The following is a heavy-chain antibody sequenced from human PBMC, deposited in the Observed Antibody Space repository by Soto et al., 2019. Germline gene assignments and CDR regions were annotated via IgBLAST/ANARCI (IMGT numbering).Heavy chain of an antibody. J-gene: IGHJ4*02. CDR2: IYYSGST. V-gene: IGHV4-31*03. D-gene: IGHD3-10*01. CDR1: GGSISSGGYY. CDR3: AGGSGSYIRDY. Sequence: SETLSLTCTVSGGSISSGGYYWSWIRQHPGKGLEWIGYIYYSGSTYYNPSLKSRVTISVDTSKNQFSLKLSSVTAAGTAVYYCAGGSGSYIRDYWGQGTLVTVSS.